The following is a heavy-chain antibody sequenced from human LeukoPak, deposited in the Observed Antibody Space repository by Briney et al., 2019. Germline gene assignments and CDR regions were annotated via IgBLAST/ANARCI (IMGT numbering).Heavy chain of an antibody. CDR2: ISSYNGKT. CDR1: GYTFTSYG. D-gene: IGHD3-16*01. Sequence: ASVKVSCKASGYTFTSYGLSWVRQAPGQGLEWMGWISSYNGKTNYAQKFQGRLTMTTDTSTSTAYMELRSLTSDDTAVYYCARAITVVSLASIGFAYWSQGTVVTVSS. V-gene: IGHV1-18*01. J-gene: IGHJ4*02. CDR3: ARAITVVSLASIGFAY.